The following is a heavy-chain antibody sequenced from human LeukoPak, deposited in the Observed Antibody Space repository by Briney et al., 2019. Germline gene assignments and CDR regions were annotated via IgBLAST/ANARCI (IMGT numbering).Heavy chain of an antibody. CDR2: ISAYNGNT. CDR1: GYTFTSYG. Sequence: ASVKVSCKASGYTFTSYGISWVRQAPGQGLEWMGWISAYNGNTNYAQKLQGRVTMTRNTSISTAYMELSSLRSEDTAVYYCARGDLWFGESFDYWGQGTLVTVSS. CDR3: ARGDLWFGESFDY. V-gene: IGHV1-18*01. J-gene: IGHJ4*02. D-gene: IGHD3-10*01.